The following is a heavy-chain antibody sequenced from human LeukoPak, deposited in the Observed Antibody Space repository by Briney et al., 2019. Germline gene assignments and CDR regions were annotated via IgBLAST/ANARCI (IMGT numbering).Heavy chain of an antibody. J-gene: IGHJ2*01. D-gene: IGHD6-13*01. Sequence: SETLSLTCTVSGGSIRSYYWSWVRQPPGKGLEWIGYIYYSGSTNYNPSLKSRVTISVDTSKNQFSLKLSSVTAADTAVYYCARVYYSSSYDYWYFDLWGRGTLVTVSS. CDR1: GGSIRSYY. CDR3: ARVYYSSSYDYWYFDL. CDR2: IYYSGST. V-gene: IGHV4-59*01.